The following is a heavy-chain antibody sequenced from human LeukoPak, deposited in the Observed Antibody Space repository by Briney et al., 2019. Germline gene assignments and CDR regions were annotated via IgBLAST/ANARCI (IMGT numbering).Heavy chain of an antibody. D-gene: IGHD6-13*01. V-gene: IGHV4-61*02. J-gene: IGHJ5*02. CDR2: IYTSGST. Sequence: SETLSLTCTVSGYSISNSASSDYFWGWIRQPAGKGLEWIGRIYTSGSTNYNPSLKSRVTISVDTSKNQFSLKLSSVTAADTAVYYCARDLKGGYSSSWYPVSTFDPWGQGTLVTVSS. CDR1: GYSISNSASSDYF. CDR3: ARDLKGGYSSSWYPVSTFDP.